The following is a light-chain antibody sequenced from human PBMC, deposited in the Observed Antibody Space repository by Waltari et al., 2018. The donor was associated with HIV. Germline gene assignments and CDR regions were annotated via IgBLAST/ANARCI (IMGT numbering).Light chain of an antibody. V-gene: IGLV3-10*01. CDR3: FSRDSSGRQGL. CDR2: EDS. CDR1: AFPTHY. J-gene: IGLJ2*01. Sequence: SHELAQPPSVSVSPGQTARITCSGDAFPTHYVYLYQQKSGQAPVLVIHEDSRRHSGVPERFSGSSSGTMATLTISAAQVDDEADYYCFSRDSSGRQGLFGGGTKLTVL.